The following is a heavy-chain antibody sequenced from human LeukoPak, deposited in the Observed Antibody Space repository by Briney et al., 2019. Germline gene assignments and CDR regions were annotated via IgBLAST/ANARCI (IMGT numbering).Heavy chain of an antibody. J-gene: IGHJ3*02. D-gene: IGHD5-12*01. Sequence: PSETLSLTCAVYGGSFSGYYWSWIRQPPGRGLEWIGEINHRGRTNYNPSLKSRVTISVDTPKNQFSLKLNSVTAADTAVYYCARGRGYNASDIWGQGTMVTVSS. V-gene: IGHV4-34*01. CDR2: INHRGRT. CDR3: ARGRGYNASDI. CDR1: GGSFSGYY.